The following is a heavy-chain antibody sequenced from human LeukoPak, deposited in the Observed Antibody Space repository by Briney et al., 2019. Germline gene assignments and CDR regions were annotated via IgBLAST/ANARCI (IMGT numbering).Heavy chain of an antibody. CDR2: INSDGSST. D-gene: IGHD3-22*01. V-gene: IGHV3-74*01. CDR3: ARYDYYDSSGYSDAFDI. Sequence: PGGSLRLSCAASGFTFSSYWMHWVRQAPGKGLVWASRINSDGSSTSYADSVKGRFTISRDNAKNTLYLQMNSLRAEDTAVYYCARYDYYDSSGYSDAFDIWGQGTMVTVSS. J-gene: IGHJ3*02. CDR1: GFTFSSYW.